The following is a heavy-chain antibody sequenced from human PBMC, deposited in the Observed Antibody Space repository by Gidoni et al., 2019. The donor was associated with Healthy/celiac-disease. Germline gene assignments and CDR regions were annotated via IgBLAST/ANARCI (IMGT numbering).Heavy chain of an antibody. V-gene: IGHV4-34*01. CDR1: GGSFSGYY. CDR2: INHSGST. Sequence: QVQPQQWGAGLLKPSETLSLTCAVYGGSFSGYYWSWIRQPPGKGLEWIGEINHSGSTNYNPSLKSRVTISVDTSKNQFSLKLSSVTAADTAVYYCARGRPVDYYDSQPPQAEYFQHWGQGTLVTVSS. CDR3: ARGRPVDYYDSQPPQAEYFQH. D-gene: IGHD3-22*01. J-gene: IGHJ1*01.